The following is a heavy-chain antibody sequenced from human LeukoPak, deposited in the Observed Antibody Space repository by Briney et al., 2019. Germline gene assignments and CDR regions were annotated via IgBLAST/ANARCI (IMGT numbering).Heavy chain of an antibody. V-gene: IGHV4-34*01. J-gene: IGHJ5*02. D-gene: IGHD2-15*01. CDR3: ARAGFQDAPFDP. CDR2: INHSGST. Sequence: SETLSLTCAVYGGSFSGYYWSWIRQPPGKGLEWIGEINHSGSTNYNPSLKSRVTISVDTSKNQFSLKLSSVTAADTAVYYCARAGFQDAPFDPWGQGTLVTVSS. CDR1: GGSFSGYY.